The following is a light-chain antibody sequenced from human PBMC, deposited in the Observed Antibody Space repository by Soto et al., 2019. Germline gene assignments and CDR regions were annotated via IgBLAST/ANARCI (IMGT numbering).Light chain of an antibody. CDR1: QGIRND. J-gene: IGKJ4*01. Sequence: AIQMTQSPSSRSASVGDRVTITCRASQGIRNDLSWYQQKPGKAPKLLIYDASTLQSGVPSRFSGSGSATDLTLTISSLQPEDFATYYCLQDDSFPLTFGGGTKVEIK. CDR2: DAS. V-gene: IGKV1-6*01. CDR3: LQDDSFPLT.